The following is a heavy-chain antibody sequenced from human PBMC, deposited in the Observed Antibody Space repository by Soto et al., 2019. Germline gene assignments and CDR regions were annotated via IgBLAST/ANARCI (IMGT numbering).Heavy chain of an antibody. CDR2: IIPIFGTA. D-gene: IGHD3-3*01. J-gene: IGHJ6*02. CDR1: GGTFSSYA. Sequence: ASVKVSCKASGGTFSSYAISWVRQAPGQGLEWMGGIIPIFGTANYAQKFQGRVTITADESTSTAYMELSSLRSEDTAVYYCARSGDPTIFGVVPGSRVYYGMDVWGQGTTVTVSS. CDR3: ARSGDPTIFGVVPGSRVYYGMDV. V-gene: IGHV1-69*13.